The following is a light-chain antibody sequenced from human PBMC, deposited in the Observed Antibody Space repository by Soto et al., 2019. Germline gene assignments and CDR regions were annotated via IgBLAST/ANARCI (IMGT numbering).Light chain of an antibody. J-gene: IGKJ1*01. CDR3: QQYNSYSWT. CDR1: QSISSW. Sequence: IQITQSPSTLSASVGDRATITCRASQSISSWLAWYQQKTGKPSKLLIYDASSLESGVPSRFSGSGSGTEFTLTISSLQPDDFETYYCQQYNSYSWTFGQGTKVDI. CDR2: DAS. V-gene: IGKV1-5*01.